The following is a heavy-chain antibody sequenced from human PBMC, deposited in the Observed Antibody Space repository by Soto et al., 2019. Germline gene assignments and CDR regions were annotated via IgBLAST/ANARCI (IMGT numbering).Heavy chain of an antibody. Sequence: LILSCAASGFTFSSYAMHWVRQAPCKGLEWVAGISYDGSNKYYADSVKGRFTISRDNSKNTLYLQMNSLRAEDTAVYYCARCEGSSGWYHYYYYGMDVWGQGTTVTVSS. CDR2: ISYDGSNK. D-gene: IGHD6-19*01. CDR1: GFTFSSYA. V-gene: IGHV3-30-3*01. CDR3: ARCEGSSGWYHYYYYGMDV. J-gene: IGHJ6*02.